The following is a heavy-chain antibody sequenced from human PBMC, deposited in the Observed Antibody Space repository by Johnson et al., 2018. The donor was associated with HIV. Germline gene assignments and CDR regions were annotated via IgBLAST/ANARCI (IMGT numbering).Heavy chain of an antibody. J-gene: IGHJ3*02. CDR2: IYSGGST. Sequence: VQVVESGGGLVQPGGSLRLSCAASGFTVSRNYMSWVRQAPGKGLEWVSVIYSGGSTYYADSVKGRFTISRDNSKNTLFLQMNSLRAEDTAVYYCARDIEMATIQGAFDIWGQGTMVTVSS. CDR3: ARDIEMATIQGAFDI. CDR1: GFTVSRNY. D-gene: IGHD5-24*01. V-gene: IGHV3-53*01.